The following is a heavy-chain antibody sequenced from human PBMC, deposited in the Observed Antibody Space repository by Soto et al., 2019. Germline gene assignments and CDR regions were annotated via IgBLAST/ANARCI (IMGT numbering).Heavy chain of an antibody. Sequence: GGSLRLSCAASGFTFSSYAMHWVRQAPGKGLEWVAVISYNGSNKYYADSVKGRFTISRDNSKNTLYLQMNSLRAEDTAVYYCAREGAYTPHFDYWGQGTLVTVSS. CDR2: ISYNGSNK. D-gene: IGHD3-16*01. CDR3: AREGAYTPHFDY. CDR1: GFTFSSYA. V-gene: IGHV3-30-3*01. J-gene: IGHJ4*02.